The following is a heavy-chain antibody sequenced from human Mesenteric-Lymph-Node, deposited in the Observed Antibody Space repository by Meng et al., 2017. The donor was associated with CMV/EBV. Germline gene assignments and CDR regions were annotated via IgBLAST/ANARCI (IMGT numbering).Heavy chain of an antibody. V-gene: IGHV1-2*02. Sequence: FTGYYMHWVRQAPGQGLEWMGWINPSSGDTKYAQKFQDRVTMTRDTSISTAYVELSGLRSDDTALYYCARQGYCSTTACYTAAFDIWGQGTMVTVSS. CDR3: ARQGYCSTTACYTAAFDI. D-gene: IGHD2-2*02. J-gene: IGHJ3*02. CDR2: INPSSGDT. CDR1: FTGYY.